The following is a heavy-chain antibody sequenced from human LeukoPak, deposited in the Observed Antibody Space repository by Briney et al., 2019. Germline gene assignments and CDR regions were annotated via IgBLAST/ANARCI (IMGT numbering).Heavy chain of an antibody. CDR2: IYSGDNT. V-gene: IGHV3-66*02. D-gene: IGHD6-19*01. Sequence: GGSLRLSCAASGFTVSSNNMNWVRQAPGEGLEWVSGIYSGDNTYYADSVKGRFTISRDNSENTLYLQMNSLTAEDTAVYYCAREDRYTSGSFDYWGQGTLVTVSS. J-gene: IGHJ4*02. CDR3: AREDRYTSGSFDY. CDR1: GFTVSSNN.